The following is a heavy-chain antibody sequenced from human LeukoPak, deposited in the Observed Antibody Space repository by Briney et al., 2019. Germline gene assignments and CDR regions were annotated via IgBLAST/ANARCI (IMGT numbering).Heavy chain of an antibody. Sequence: GGSLRLSCAASGFTFSSYAMSWVRQAPGKGLEWVSVISGSGGSTYYADSVKGRFTISRDNSKNTLYLQMNSLRAEDTAVYYCAKSDHLVGARPFDYWGQGTLVTVSS. D-gene: IGHD1-26*01. CDR3: AKSDHLVGARPFDY. CDR2: ISGSGGST. CDR1: GFTFSSYA. V-gene: IGHV3-23*01. J-gene: IGHJ4*02.